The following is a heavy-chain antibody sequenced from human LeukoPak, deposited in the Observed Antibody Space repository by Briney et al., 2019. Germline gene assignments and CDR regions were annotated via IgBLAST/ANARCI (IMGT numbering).Heavy chain of an antibody. CDR2: ISYGGST. CDR3: ASGYSYGFDY. D-gene: IGHD5-18*01. Sequence: IPSETLSLTCTVSGGSIRSTNYYWGWIRQPPGKGLEWIGSISYGGSTYYNPSLKSRVTISVDTSKNQFSLKLSSVTAADTAVYYCASGYSYGFDYWGQGTLVTVSS. V-gene: IGHV4-39*07. J-gene: IGHJ4*02. CDR1: GGSIRSTNYY.